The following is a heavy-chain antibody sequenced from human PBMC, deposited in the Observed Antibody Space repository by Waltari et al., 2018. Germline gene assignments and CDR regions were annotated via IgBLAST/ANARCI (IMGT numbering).Heavy chain of an antibody. CDR1: GAPISSGTYY. CDR2: IHISGST. D-gene: IGHD5-18*01. Sequence: QVHLQESGPGLVRPSQTLSLTCNVPGAPISSGTYYWNWIRQPAGKGPEWIGRIHISGSTNYSPSLKSRVTISVDTSNNQFSLKLTSVTAADTAVYYCARGIAKGGYGAVDYWGQGRLVTVSS. V-gene: IGHV4-61*02. CDR3: ARGIAKGGYGAVDY. J-gene: IGHJ4*02.